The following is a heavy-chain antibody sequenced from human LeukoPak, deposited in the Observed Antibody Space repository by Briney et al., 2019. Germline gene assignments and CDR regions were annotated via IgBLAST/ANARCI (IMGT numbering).Heavy chain of an antibody. J-gene: IGHJ3*02. V-gene: IGHV3-33*06. Sequence: PGGSLRLSCAASGFTFSSYGMHWVRQAPGKGLEWVAVIWYDGSNKYYADSVKGRFTISRDNSKNTLDLQMNSLRAEDTAVYYCAKTRVHDAFDIWGQGTMVTVSS. CDR3: AKTRVHDAFDI. CDR1: GFTFSSYG. CDR2: IWYDGSNK.